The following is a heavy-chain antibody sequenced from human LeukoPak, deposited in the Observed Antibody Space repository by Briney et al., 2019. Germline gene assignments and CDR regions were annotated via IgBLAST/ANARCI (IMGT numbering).Heavy chain of an antibody. J-gene: IGHJ4*01. V-gene: IGHV3-21*01. Sequence: GGSLRLSCAASGFTFSSYWMNWVRQAPGKGLEWVSSIAGSSGYISYADSVKGRFTISRDNAKKSLYLQMTSLTAEDTAVYYCAGDRGAYCGGDCYLGFDYWGRGTLVTVSS. CDR1: GFTFSSYW. CDR3: AGDRGAYCGGDCYLGFDY. CDR2: IAGSSGYI. D-gene: IGHD2-21*02.